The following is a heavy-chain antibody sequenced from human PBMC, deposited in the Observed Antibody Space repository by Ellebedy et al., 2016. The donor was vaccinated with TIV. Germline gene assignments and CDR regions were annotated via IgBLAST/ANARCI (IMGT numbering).Heavy chain of an antibody. V-gene: IGHV3-23*01. J-gene: IGHJ4*02. CDR1: GFTFNNYA. Sequence: ESLKISCAASGFTFNNYAMSWVRQAPGKGLEWVSGISSTGRDTYYADSLKGRFTISRDNSKNTLFLQMSSLRAEDTAVYYCAKDRNANSPEYFDLWGQGTLVTVSS. CDR3: AKDRNANSPEYFDL. CDR2: ISSTGRDT. D-gene: IGHD2/OR15-2a*01.